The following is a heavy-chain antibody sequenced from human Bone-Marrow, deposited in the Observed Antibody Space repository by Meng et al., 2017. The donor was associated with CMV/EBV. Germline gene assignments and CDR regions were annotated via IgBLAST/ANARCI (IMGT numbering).Heavy chain of an antibody. CDR1: GFTFSSYG. Sequence: GGSLRLSCVASGFTFSSYGMHWVRQAPGKGLEWVSFIRNDGSNKYYEDPVKGRFTVSRDNSKNTLYLQMNSLRPGDTAVYYCAKSMLRGVHGGFDIWGQGTMVTVSS. CDR3: AKSMLRGVHGGFDI. J-gene: IGHJ3*02. V-gene: IGHV3-30*02. D-gene: IGHD3-10*01. CDR2: IRNDGSNK.